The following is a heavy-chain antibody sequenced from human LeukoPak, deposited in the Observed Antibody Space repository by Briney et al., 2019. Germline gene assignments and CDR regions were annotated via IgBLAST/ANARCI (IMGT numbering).Heavy chain of an antibody. CDR3: ARIDCSGGSCYSGYFDY. J-gene: IGHJ4*02. V-gene: IGHV3-48*03. D-gene: IGHD2-15*01. CDR2: ISSSGSTI. Sequence: PGGFLRLSCAASGFTFSSYEMNWVRQAPGKGLEWVSYISSSGSTIYYADSVKGRFTISRDNAKNSLYLQMNSLRAEDTAVYYCARIDCSGGSCYSGYFDYWGQGTLVTVSS. CDR1: GFTFSSYE.